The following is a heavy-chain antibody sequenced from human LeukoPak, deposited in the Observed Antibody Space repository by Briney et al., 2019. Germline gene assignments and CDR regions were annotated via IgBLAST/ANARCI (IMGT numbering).Heavy chain of an antibody. Sequence: GGSLRLSCAASGFTFISYGMHWVRQAPGKGLEWVTFIRYDGSNKYYADSVKGRFIISRDNSKNTLYLQMNSLRAEDTAVCYCAKDTVKVTTIRRVPHYMDVWGKGTTVTISS. CDR1: GFTFISYG. V-gene: IGHV3-30*02. J-gene: IGHJ6*03. D-gene: IGHD5-12*01. CDR3: AKDTVKVTTIRRVPHYMDV. CDR2: IRYDGSNK.